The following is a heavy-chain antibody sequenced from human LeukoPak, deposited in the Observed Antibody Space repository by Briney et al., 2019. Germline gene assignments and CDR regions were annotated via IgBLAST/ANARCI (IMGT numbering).Heavy chain of an antibody. J-gene: IGHJ4*02. CDR1: GYTFTSYG. CDR3: ARQGLGSSWHYFDY. V-gene: IGHV1-18*01. D-gene: IGHD6-13*01. CDR2: ISAYNGNT. Sequence: ASVKVSCKASGYTFTSYGISWVRQAPGQGLEWMGWISAYNGNTSYAQKLQGRVTMTTDTSTSTAYMELRSLRSDDTAVYYCARQGLGSSWHYFDYWGQGTLVTVSS.